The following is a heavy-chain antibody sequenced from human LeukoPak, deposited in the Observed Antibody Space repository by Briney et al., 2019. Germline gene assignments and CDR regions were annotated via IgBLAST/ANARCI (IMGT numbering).Heavy chain of an antibody. Sequence: ASVKVSCKTSGYTFNTYGIAWVRQAPGQGLEWMGWISAYNGNTNYAQNLQDGVTMTTDTSTTTAYMELRGLRSDDTAVYYCAREGSLYDSGNYYLSWFDPWGQGTLVTVSS. CDR3: AREGSLYDSGNYYLSWFDP. CDR2: ISAYNGNT. J-gene: IGHJ5*02. V-gene: IGHV1-18*01. D-gene: IGHD3-22*01. CDR1: GYTFNTYG.